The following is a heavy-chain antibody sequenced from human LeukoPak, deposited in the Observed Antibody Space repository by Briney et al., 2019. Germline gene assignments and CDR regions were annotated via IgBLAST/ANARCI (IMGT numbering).Heavy chain of an antibody. CDR1: EFTFSSYW. CDR3: TRRVDATRWYDP. J-gene: IGHJ5*02. V-gene: IGHV3-74*03. CDR2: ISGDGSST. Sequence: LPGGSLRLSCAASEFTFSSYWMHWVRQAPGEGLVWVSRISGDGSSTTYADSVKGRFIISRDNSKNTLCLQMDSLRAEDTAVYYCTRRVDATRWYDPWGQGTLVTVSS. D-gene: IGHD2-15*01.